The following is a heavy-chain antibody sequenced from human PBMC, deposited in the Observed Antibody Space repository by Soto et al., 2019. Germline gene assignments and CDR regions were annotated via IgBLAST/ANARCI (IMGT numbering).Heavy chain of an antibody. V-gene: IGHV4-34*01. J-gene: IGHJ6*02. CDR1: GGSFSGYY. CDR2: INHSGST. D-gene: IGHD6-6*01. CDR3: ARALRSSSWYYYYGMDV. Sequence: PSETLSLTCAVYGGSFSGYYWSWIRQPPGKGLEWIGEINHSGSTNYNPSLKSRVTISVDTSKNQFSLKLSSVTAADTAVYYCARALRSSSWYYYYGMDVWGQGTTVTVSS.